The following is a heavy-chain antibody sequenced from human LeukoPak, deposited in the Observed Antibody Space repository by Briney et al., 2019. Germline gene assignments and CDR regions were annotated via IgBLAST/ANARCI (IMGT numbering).Heavy chain of an antibody. D-gene: IGHD5-24*01. V-gene: IGHV4-31*03. Sequence: SSETLSLTCTVSGGSINSGGYYWSWIRQHPGKGLEWIGYIYYSGSTYYNPSLKSRVTISVDTSKNQFSLKLSSVTAADTAVYYCARAWEEMATITYFDYWGQGTLVTVSS. CDR2: IYYSGST. J-gene: IGHJ4*02. CDR1: GGSINSGGYY. CDR3: ARAWEEMATITYFDY.